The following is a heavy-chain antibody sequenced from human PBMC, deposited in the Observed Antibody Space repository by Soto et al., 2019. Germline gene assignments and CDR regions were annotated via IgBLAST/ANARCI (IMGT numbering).Heavy chain of an antibody. V-gene: IGHV3-48*03. Sequence: GGALRLFCATSGFAFSGYEMNWVRQAPGKGLEWVSYISSGGTTIYYADSVKGRFTISRDNAKNSLHLQMNSRRAEATAVYYCARDFSTKRRSFYYLYGMDVWGKGT. CDR2: ISSGGTTI. CDR1: GFAFSGYE. J-gene: IGHJ6*04. CDR3: ARDFSTKRRSFYYLYGMDV.